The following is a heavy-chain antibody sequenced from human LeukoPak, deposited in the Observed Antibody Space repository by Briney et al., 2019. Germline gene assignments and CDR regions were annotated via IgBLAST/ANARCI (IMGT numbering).Heavy chain of an antibody. J-gene: IGHJ4*02. D-gene: IGHD4-17*01. CDR1: GFTVGTTY. Sequence: GGSLRLSCAASGFTVGTTYMSWVRQAPGKGLEWVSAIHSGGGTYYADSVKGRFIISRDNPKNAVYLQMSSLRAEDTAVYYCARELGDPGDSWGQGTLVTVSS. V-gene: IGHV3-53*01. CDR3: ARELGDPGDS. CDR2: IHSGGGT.